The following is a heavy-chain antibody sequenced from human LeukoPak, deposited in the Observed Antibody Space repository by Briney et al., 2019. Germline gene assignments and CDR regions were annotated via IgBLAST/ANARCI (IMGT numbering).Heavy chain of an antibody. CDR2: IRSKANSYAT. Sequence: GGSLRLSCAASGFTFSGSAMHWVRQASGKGLEWVGRIRSKANSYATAYAASVKGRFTISRDDSKNTAYLQMNSLRAEDTAVYYCARDGATAKGDPYHWGYWGQGTLVTVSS. CDR3: ARDGATAKGDPYHWGY. V-gene: IGHV3-73*01. J-gene: IGHJ4*02. D-gene: IGHD2-21*02. CDR1: GFTFSGSA.